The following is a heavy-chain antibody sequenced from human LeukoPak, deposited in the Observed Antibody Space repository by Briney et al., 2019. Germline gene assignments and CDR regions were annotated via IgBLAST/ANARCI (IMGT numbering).Heavy chain of an antibody. CDR3: ARGKDDAFDI. CDR1: GFVVSSNY. Sequence: PGGSLRLSCAASGFVVSSNYMSWVRQAPGKGLEWVSVSYSGGSTYYADSVKGRFTISRDNSKNTLYLQMNSLRAEDTAMYYCARGKDDAFDIWGQGTMVTVSS. V-gene: IGHV3-53*01. J-gene: IGHJ3*02. CDR2: SYSGGST.